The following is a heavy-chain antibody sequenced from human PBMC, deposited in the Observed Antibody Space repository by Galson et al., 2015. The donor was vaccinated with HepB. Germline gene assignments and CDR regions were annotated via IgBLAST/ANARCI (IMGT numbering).Heavy chain of an antibody. CDR3: ARERDAYSSSSRFDY. CDR1: GFTFSTYS. V-gene: IGHV3-48*02. D-gene: IGHD6-6*01. J-gene: IGHJ4*02. CDR2: IGYSSGTI. Sequence: SLRLSCAASGFTFSTYSVNWVRQAPGKGLEWVSHIGYSSGTIYYADSVKGRFTISRDNAKNSLYLQMNSLRDEDTAVYYCARERDAYSSSSRFDYWGQGTLVTVSS.